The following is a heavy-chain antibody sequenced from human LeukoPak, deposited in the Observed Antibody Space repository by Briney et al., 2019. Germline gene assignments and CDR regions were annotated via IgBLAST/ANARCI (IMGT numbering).Heavy chain of an antibody. D-gene: IGHD3-3*01. CDR1: GGSFSGYY. V-gene: IGHV4-34*01. J-gene: IGHJ3*02. Sequence: SETLSLTCAVYGGSFSGYYWSWIRQPPGKGLEWIGEINHSGSTNYNPPLKSRVTISVDTSKNQFSLKLSSVTAADTAVYYCARGPYYDFWSGYYYAFDIWGQGTMVTVSS. CDR2: INHSGST. CDR3: ARGPYYDFWSGYYYAFDI.